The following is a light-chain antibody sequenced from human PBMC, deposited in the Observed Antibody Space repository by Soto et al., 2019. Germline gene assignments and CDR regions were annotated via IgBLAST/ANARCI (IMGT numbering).Light chain of an antibody. CDR2: GAS. Sequence: EPVLTQSPATLSVSPGERVTLSCRASQSVSSNLAWYQQKPGQTPRLLIFGASTRATGISARFSGSGSGTAFTLTISSLQSEDSAVYDCQQYNNWWTFGQGTKVEI. J-gene: IGKJ1*01. CDR1: QSVSSN. V-gene: IGKV3-15*01. CDR3: QQYNNWWT.